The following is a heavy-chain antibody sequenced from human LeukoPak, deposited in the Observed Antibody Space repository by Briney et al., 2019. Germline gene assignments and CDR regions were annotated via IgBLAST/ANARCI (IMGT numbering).Heavy chain of an antibody. CDR3: AQLYGMDV. Sequence: TGGSLRLSCAASGFTFSSYAMHWVRQAPGKGLEWVAFIRYDGSNKYYADSVKGRFTISRGNSKNTLYLQMNSLRAEDTAVYYCAQLYGMDVWGKGTTVTISS. V-gene: IGHV3-30*02. CDR2: IRYDGSNK. J-gene: IGHJ6*04. CDR1: GFTFSSYA.